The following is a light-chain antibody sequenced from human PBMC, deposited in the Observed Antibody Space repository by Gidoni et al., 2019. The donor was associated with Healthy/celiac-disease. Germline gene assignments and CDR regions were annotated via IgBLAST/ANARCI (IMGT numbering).Light chain of an antibody. Sequence: DIQITQSPSSLSASVGDSVTITCRASQSISSDLIWYQQKPGKAPKLLIYAASSLQSGVPSRFSGSGSGTDFTLTISSLQPEDFATYYCQQSYSTPYTFGQGTKLEIK. CDR1: QSISSD. J-gene: IGKJ2*01. CDR3: QQSYSTPYT. V-gene: IGKV1-39*01. CDR2: AAS.